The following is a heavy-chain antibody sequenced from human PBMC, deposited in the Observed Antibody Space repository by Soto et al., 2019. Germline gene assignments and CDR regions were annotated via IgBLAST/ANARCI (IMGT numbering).Heavy chain of an antibody. J-gene: IGHJ5*02. V-gene: IGHV4-4*07. CDR3: ARDSRTRYYYGSGSYYTPGSFDP. D-gene: IGHD3-10*01. CDR1: GGSISSYY. Sequence: PSETLSLTCTVSGGSISSYYWSWIRQPAGKGLEWIGRIYTSGSTNYNPSLKSRVTVSVDTSKNQFSLKLSSVTAADTAVYYCARDSRTRYYYGSGSYYTPGSFDPWGQGTLVTVSS. CDR2: IYTSGST.